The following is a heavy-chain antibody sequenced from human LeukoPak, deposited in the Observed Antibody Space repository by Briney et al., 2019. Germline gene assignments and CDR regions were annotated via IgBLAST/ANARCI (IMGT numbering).Heavy chain of an antibody. D-gene: IGHD6-13*01. Sequence: GGSLRLSCAVSNSTVNSNYMTWVRQAPGKELDWVSVIYSGGSTYYADSVKGRFTISRDNSKNTLHLQMNSLRVDDTGVYYCATRSSPWHAFDYWGQGTLVTVSS. V-gene: IGHV3-66*01. CDR2: IYSGGST. CDR3: ATRSSPWHAFDY. J-gene: IGHJ4*02. CDR1: NSTVNSNY.